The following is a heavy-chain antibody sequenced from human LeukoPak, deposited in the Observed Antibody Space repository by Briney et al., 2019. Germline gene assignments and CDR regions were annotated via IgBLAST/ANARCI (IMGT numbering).Heavy chain of an antibody. Sequence: PSQTLSLTCTVSGGSISSGDYYWSWIRQPPGKGLEWIGRIYTSGSTNYNPSLKSRVTMSVDTSKNQFSLKLGSVTAADTAVYYCARDPGGYWGQGTLVTVSS. CDR1: GGSISSGDYY. D-gene: IGHD1-14*01. CDR3: ARDPGGY. J-gene: IGHJ4*02. CDR2: IYTSGST. V-gene: IGHV4-61*02.